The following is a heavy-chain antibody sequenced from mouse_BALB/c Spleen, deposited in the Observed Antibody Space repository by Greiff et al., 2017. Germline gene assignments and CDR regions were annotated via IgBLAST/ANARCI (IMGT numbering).Heavy chain of an antibody. D-gene: IGHD2-5*01. CDR1: GFSLTDYG. Sequence: QVQLKESGPGLVAPSQSLSITCTVSGFSLTDYGVSWIRQPPGKGLEWLGVIWGGGSTYYNSALKSRLSISKDNSKSQVFLKMNSLQTDDTAMYYCARPRSNYWGYFDYWGQGTMLTVSS. CDR3: ARPRSNYWGYFDY. V-gene: IGHV2-6-5*01. J-gene: IGHJ2*01. CDR2: IWGGGST.